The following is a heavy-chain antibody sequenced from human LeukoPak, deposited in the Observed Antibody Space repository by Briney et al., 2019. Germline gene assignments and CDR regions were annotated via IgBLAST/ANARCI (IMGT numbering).Heavy chain of an antibody. CDR1: GFTFSDYG. V-gene: IGHV3-33*01. CDR2: IWYDGSDK. J-gene: IGHJ4*02. CDR3: ARVEAGGNAAFGY. Sequence: PGGSLRLSCAASGFTFSDYGMHWVRQAPGKGLEGVALIWYDGSDKYYADSVKGRFTISRGNSRNTLYLQLNSLRAEDTAVYYCARVEAGGNAAFGYWGQGTLVTVSS. D-gene: IGHD4-23*01.